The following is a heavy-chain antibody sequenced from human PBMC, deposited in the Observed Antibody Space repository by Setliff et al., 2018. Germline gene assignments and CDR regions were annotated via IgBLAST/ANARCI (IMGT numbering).Heavy chain of an antibody. CDR3: ARSGDPKSAFERYLFD. CDR2: IYSSGDT. J-gene: IGHJ4*02. CDR1: GFTVSVNY. V-gene: IGHV3-66*02. D-gene: IGHD1-1*01. Sequence: GGSLRLSCAASGFTVSVNYMSWVRQAPGQGLEWVSVIYSSGDTYTADSVRGRFIISRDNSKNMVYLQMNSLRSGDTALYFCARSGDPKSAFERYLFDWGQGTLVTVSS.